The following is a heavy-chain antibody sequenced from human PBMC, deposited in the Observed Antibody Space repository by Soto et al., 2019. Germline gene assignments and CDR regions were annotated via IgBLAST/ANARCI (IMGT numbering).Heavy chain of an antibody. D-gene: IGHD2-2*02. CDR2: FDPEDGET. V-gene: IGHV1-24*01. Sequence: ASVKVSFKVSGYTLTELSMHWVRQAPGKGLEWMGGFDPEDGETIYAQKFQGRVTMTEDTSTDTAYMELSSLRSEDTAVYYCATALYDSQKDYYYYGMDGWGQGTTVTVSS. CDR3: ATALYDSQKDYYYYGMDG. J-gene: IGHJ6*02. CDR1: GYTLTELS.